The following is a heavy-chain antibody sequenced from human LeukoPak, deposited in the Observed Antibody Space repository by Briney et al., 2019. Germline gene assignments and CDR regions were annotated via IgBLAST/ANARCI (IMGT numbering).Heavy chain of an antibody. D-gene: IGHD1-26*01. Sequence: ASVKVSCKASGYTFTSYYMHWVRQAPGQGLEWMGIISPSGGSTSYAQKFQGRVTMTRDTSTSTVYMELSSLRSEDTAVYYCARDSNKWDFDYRGQGTLVTVSS. CDR1: GYTFTSYY. CDR2: ISPSGGST. J-gene: IGHJ4*02. CDR3: ARDSNKWDFDY. V-gene: IGHV1-46*01.